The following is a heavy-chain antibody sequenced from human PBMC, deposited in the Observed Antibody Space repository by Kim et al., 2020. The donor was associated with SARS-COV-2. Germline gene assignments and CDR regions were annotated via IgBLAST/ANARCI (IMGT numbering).Heavy chain of an antibody. Sequence: GGSLRLSCAASGFTFSSYGMSWVRQAPGKGLVWVSSISSNGISTYYADSVKGRFTISRDNSKNTLYLQMNSLTAEDTAVYYCARGQTGMDVWGQGTTVTVSS. CDR3: ARGQTGMDV. V-gene: IGHV3-23*01. J-gene: IGHJ6*02. CDR1: GFTFSSYG. CDR2: ISSNGIST.